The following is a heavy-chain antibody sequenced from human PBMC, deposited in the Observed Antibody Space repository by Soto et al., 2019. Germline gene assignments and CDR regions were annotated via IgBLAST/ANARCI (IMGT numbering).Heavy chain of an antibody. Sequence: GASVKVSCKASGFTFTSYGISWVRQAPGQGFEWMGWISAYNGNTNYAQKLQGRVTMTTDTSTSTAYMELRSLRSDDTAVYYCARSPTVTWFSGAYYFDYWGQGTLVTVSS. V-gene: IGHV1-18*01. CDR3: ARSPTVTWFSGAYYFDY. CDR2: ISAYNGNT. CDR1: GFTFTSYG. J-gene: IGHJ4*02. D-gene: IGHD3-10*01.